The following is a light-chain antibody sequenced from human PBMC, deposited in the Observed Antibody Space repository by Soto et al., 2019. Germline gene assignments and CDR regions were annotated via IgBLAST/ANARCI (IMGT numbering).Light chain of an antibody. Sequence: DIQMTQSPSSVSASVGDRVTITCRASQSISSYLNWYQQKPGKAPKLLIYAASSLQSGVPSRFSGSGSGTDFTRTISSLQPEDFATYYCQQSYSTPWTFGQGTKVDIK. V-gene: IGKV1-39*01. J-gene: IGKJ1*01. CDR2: AAS. CDR3: QQSYSTPWT. CDR1: QSISSY.